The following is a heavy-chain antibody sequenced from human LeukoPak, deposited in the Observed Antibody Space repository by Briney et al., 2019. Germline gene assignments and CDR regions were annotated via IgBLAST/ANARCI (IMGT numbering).Heavy chain of an antibody. V-gene: IGHV3-23*01. CDR2: ISGGGGST. CDR1: GFTFSSYA. CDR3: AKDQVYMGSGSYLDY. J-gene: IGHJ4*02. Sequence: PGGSLRLSCAASGFTFSSYAVSWVRQAPGKGLEWVSAISGGGGSTYYADSVKGRFTISRDNSKNTMFLQMNGLRAEDTAVYQCAKDQVYMGSGSYLDYWGQGTLVTVSS. D-gene: IGHD1-26*01.